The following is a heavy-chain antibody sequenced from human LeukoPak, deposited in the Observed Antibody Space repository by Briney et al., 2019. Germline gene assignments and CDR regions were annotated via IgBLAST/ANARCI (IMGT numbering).Heavy chain of an antibody. CDR3: ARDNGGWPDN. CDR2: INHSGST. CDR1: GGSFSGYY. D-gene: IGHD6-19*01. Sequence: SETLSLTCAVYGGSFSGYYWSWIRQPPGKGLEWIGEINHSGSTNYNPSLKSRVTISVDTSKNQFSLKLSSVTAADTAVYYCARDNGGWPDNWGQGTLVTVSS. J-gene: IGHJ4*02. V-gene: IGHV4-34*01.